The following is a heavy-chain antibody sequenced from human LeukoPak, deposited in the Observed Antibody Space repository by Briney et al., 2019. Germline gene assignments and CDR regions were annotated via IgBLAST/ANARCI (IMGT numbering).Heavy chain of an antibody. J-gene: IGHJ6*02. D-gene: IGHD3-9*01. CDR2: VSSGDGIT. CDR1: GFTFSSYA. CDR3: AKSVFHIMTDYYFALDV. Sequence: GGSLRLSCAASGFTFSSYAMSWVRQAPGKGLEWVSTVSSGDGITYYADSVKGRFTISRDNSQHTLYLQVSSLRAEDTAVYFCAKSVFHIMTDYYFALDVWGQETTVTVSS. V-gene: IGHV3-23*01.